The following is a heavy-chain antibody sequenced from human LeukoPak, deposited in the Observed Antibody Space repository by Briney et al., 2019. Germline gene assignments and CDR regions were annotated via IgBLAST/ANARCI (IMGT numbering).Heavy chain of an antibody. J-gene: IGHJ4*02. V-gene: IGHV4-59*08. CDR1: GGSISSYY. CDR3: ARQAYCAGDNCYPFDY. D-gene: IGHD2-21*01. Sequence: SETLSLTCTVSGGSISSYYWSWIRQPPGKGLEWIGYIYYSGDTTYNPSLKSRVTISLDTSKNQFSLKLSSVTAADTAVYYCARQAYCAGDNCYPFDYWGQGTLVTVSS. CDR2: IYYSGDT.